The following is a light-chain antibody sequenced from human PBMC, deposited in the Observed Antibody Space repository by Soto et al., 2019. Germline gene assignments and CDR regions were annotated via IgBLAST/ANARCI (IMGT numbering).Light chain of an antibody. CDR2: GAS. V-gene: IGKV3D-20*02. CDR3: QQRSSWPPT. Sequence: EIVLTQSPGTLSLSPGARATLSCRASQRVSSGYLAWYQQKTGQAPRLLIYGASNRATDIPDRFSGRGSGTDFTLTISSLQSEEFAVYYCQQRSSWPPTFGQGTRLEIK. J-gene: IGKJ5*01. CDR1: QRVSSGY.